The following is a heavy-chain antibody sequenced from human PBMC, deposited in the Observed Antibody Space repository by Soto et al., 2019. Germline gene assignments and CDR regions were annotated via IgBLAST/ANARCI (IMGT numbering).Heavy chain of an antibody. J-gene: IGHJ6*02. CDR1: NGSISGSY. V-gene: IGHV4-4*07. CDR3: ARDNKVSKGYGMDV. CDR2: IHSSGTF. Sequence: SETLSLTCTVSNGSISGSYWSWVRQPAGKRLEWIGRIHSSGTFNYNPSLKSRVTVSVDTSKNQVSLKLSSVTAADTAVYFCARDNKVSKGYGMDVWGQGTTVTVSS.